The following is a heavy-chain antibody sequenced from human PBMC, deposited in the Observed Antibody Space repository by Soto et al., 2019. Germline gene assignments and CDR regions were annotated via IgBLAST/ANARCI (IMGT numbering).Heavy chain of an antibody. J-gene: IGHJ4*02. CDR1: GGSISSYY. V-gene: IGHV4-59*01. CDR2: IYYSGST. CDR3: ARDRSSGYHDY. D-gene: IGHD3-22*01. Sequence: QVQLQESGPGLVKPSETLCLTCTVSGGSISSYYWSWIRQPPGKGLEWIGYIYYSGSTTSNPSLQSRVTISVDRSKNQISLKLNSVTAADTAVYYCARDRSSGYHDYWGQGTLVTVSS.